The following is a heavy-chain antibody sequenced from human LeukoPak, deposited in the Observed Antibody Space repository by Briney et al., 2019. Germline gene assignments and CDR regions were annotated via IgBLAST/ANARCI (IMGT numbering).Heavy chain of an antibody. CDR3: ARQEYCSGGSCYTWFDP. CDR2: IYPGDSDT. J-gene: IGHJ5*02. Sequence: GESLKISCKGSGYSFTSYWIGWVRQMPGKGLEWMGIIYPGDSDTRYSPSFQGLVTMSADKSITTAYLQWSSLKASDTAMYYCARQEYCSGGSCYTWFDPWGQGTLVTVSS. CDR1: GYSFTSYW. V-gene: IGHV5-51*01. D-gene: IGHD2-15*01.